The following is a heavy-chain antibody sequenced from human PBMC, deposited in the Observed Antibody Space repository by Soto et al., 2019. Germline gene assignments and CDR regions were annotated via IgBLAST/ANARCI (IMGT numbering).Heavy chain of an antibody. Sequence: GGPLRHSCAASGFTFSTYAMSWVRQAPGKWLEWVSTISGSGGSTYYADSVTGRFTISRDNSKNTLYLQMNSLRAEDTALDYCAKSYSTSGRDYSDDWGQGTLDTDSS. CDR3: AKSYSTSGRDYSDD. CDR1: GFTFSTYA. V-gene: IGHV3-23*01. CDR2: ISGSGGST. D-gene: IGHD6-13*01. J-gene: IGHJ4*01.